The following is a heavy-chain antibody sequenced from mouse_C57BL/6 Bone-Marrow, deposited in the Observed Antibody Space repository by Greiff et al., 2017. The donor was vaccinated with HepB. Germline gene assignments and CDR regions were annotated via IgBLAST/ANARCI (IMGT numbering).Heavy chain of an antibody. D-gene: IGHD2-5*01. V-gene: IGHV1-63*01. Sequence: QVQLQQSGAELVRPGTSVKLSCKASGYTFTNYWIGWAKQRPGHGLEWIGDIYPGGGYTNYNETFKGKATLTADKSSSTAYMQFSSLTSEDSAIYYCAVYYSNDDAMDYWGQGTSVTVSS. CDR1: GYTFTNYW. CDR3: AVYYSNDDAMDY. J-gene: IGHJ4*01. CDR2: IYPGGGYT.